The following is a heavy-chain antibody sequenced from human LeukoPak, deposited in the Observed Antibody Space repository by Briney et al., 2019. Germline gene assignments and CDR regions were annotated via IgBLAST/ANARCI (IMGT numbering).Heavy chain of an antibody. Sequence: ASVKVSCKASGYTFTDYYMYWVRQAPGQVPECMGVIHPSGGGTTYAQKFQGRVTLTKDTATSTVYIELSSLRSDDTAVYYCARMAMDPAMVTNFFDLWGQGTLLIVSA. CDR2: IHPSGGGT. CDR3: ARMAMDPAMVTNFFDL. D-gene: IGHD5-18*01. CDR1: GYTFTDYY. J-gene: IGHJ4*02. V-gene: IGHV1-46*01.